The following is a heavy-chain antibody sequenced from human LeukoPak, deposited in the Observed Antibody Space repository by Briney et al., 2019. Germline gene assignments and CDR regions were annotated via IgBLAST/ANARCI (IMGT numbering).Heavy chain of an antibody. CDR1: GGSISTYY. V-gene: IGHV4-59*01. CDR3: ARGGVPGGFYGSFDY. J-gene: IGHJ4*02. Sequence: SETLSLTCTVSGGSISTYYWSWMRQPPGRGLEWIGYIYYSGSTNHNPSLQGRVTISVDTSKNQFSLKLNSVTAADTAVYYCARGGVPGGFYGSFDYWGQGTLVSVSS. D-gene: IGHD3-3*01. CDR2: IYYSGST.